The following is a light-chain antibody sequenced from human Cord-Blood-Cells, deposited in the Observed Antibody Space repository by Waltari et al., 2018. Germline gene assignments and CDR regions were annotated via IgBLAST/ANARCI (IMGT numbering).Light chain of an antibody. CDR2: DAS. J-gene: IGKJ5*01. CDR3: QQRSNWPT. CDR1: PSVSRY. V-gene: IGKV3-11*01. Sequence: ENVLTQSPATLSLSPGERATLTCRSSPSVSRYLSWYQQKLGQCPRLLIYDASNRATGIPARFSGSGSGTDFTLTISSLEPEEFAVYYCQQRSNWPTVGQGTRLEIK.